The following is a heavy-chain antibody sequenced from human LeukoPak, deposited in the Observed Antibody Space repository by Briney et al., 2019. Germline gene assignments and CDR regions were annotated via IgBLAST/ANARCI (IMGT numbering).Heavy chain of an antibody. Sequence: GGSLRLSCAASGFTFSSYGMHWVRQAPGKGLEWVSSISSSSSYIYYADSVKGRFTISRDNAKNSLYLQMNSLRAEDTAVYYCARSHRKTYYYDSSGYCYYWGQGTLVTVSS. CDR2: ISSSSSYI. CDR3: ARSHRKTYYYDSSGYCYY. J-gene: IGHJ4*02. D-gene: IGHD3-22*01. V-gene: IGHV3-21*01. CDR1: GFTFSSYG.